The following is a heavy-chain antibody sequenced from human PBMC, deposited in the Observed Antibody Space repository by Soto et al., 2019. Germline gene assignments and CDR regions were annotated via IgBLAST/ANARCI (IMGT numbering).Heavy chain of an antibody. CDR3: ARDGSIAVAGSYFDY. CDR1: GFTFSSYG. V-gene: IGHV3-33*01. J-gene: IGHJ4*02. CDR2: IWYDGSNK. D-gene: IGHD6-19*01. Sequence: GGSLRLSCAASGFTFSSYGMHWVRQAPGKGLEWVAVIWYDGSNKYYADSVKGRFTISRDNSKNTLYLQMNSLRAEDTAVYYCARDGSIAVAGSYFDYWGQGTLVTVSS.